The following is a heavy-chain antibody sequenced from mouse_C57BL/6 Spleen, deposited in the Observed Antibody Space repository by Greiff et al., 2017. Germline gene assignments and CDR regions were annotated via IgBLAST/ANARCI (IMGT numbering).Heavy chain of an antibody. CDR3: ARASYYGSSYGSFDY. CDR2: ILPGSGST. CDR1: GYSFTGYW. Sequence: QVQLKQSGAELLKPGASVKLSCKASGYSFTGYWIEWVKQRPGHGLEWIGEILPGSGSTNYNEKFKGKATFTADTSSHTAYMQLSSLTTEDSAMYSVARASYYGSSYGSFDYWGQGTTLTVSS. D-gene: IGHD1-1*01. J-gene: IGHJ2*01. V-gene: IGHV1-9*01.